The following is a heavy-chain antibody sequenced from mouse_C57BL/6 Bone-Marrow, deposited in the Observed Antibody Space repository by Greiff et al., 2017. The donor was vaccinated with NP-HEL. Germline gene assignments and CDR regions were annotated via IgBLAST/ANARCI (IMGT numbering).Heavy chain of an antibody. CDR3: GKGDYGNYVLYYYAMDD. J-gene: IGHJ4*01. V-gene: IGHV5-6*01. D-gene: IGHD2-1*01. CDR2: ISSGGSYT. CDR1: GFTFSSYG. Sequence: EVQLVESGGDLVKPGGSLKLSCAASGFTFSSYGMSWVRQTPDKRLEWVATISSGGSYTYYPDSVKGRFTISRDTAKNTLYLQMSSLKSEDTAMYYCGKGDYGNYVLYYYAMDDWGQGTSVTVSS.